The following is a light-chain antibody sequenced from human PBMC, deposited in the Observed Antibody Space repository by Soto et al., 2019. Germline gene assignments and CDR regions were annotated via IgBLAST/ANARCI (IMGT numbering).Light chain of an antibody. V-gene: IGKV1-39*01. Sequence: DILMTQSPSSLSASVGDTVTITCRASQSISSHLNWYQQKPGKAPNLLMYTASNLQSGVPSRFSGSGSGTDFTLTISSLQPEDFATYYCQQSYSTPWTFGQGTKVDIK. J-gene: IGKJ1*01. CDR1: QSISSH. CDR3: QQSYSTPWT. CDR2: TAS.